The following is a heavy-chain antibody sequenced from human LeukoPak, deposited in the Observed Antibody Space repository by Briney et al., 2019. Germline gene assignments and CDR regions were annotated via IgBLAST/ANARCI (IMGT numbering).Heavy chain of an antibody. V-gene: IGHV3-33*01. Sequence: PGRSLRLSCAASGFTFSSYGMHWVRQAPGKGLEWVAVIWYDGSNKYYADSVKGRFTISRDNSKNTLYLQMNSLRAEDTAVYYCARNPYDSSGYKAPYWHFDLWGRGTLVAVSS. D-gene: IGHD3-22*01. CDR1: GFTFSSYG. J-gene: IGHJ2*01. CDR2: IWYDGSNK. CDR3: ARNPYDSSGYKAPYWHFDL.